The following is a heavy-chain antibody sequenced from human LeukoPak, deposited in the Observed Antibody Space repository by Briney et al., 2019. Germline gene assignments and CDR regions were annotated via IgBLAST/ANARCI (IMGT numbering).Heavy chain of an antibody. CDR2: INEDGSST. CDR1: GYTFSTYW. J-gene: IGHJ4*02. V-gene: IGHV3-74*01. CDR3: TRDTFGARDY. Sequence: GGSLRLSCAASGYTFSTYWMHWIRQGPGKGLVWVSRINEDGSSTIYADSVRGRFTISRDNAKNTLYLQMNSLRAEDTAVYYCTRDTFGARDYWGQGTLVTVSS. D-gene: IGHD3-10*01.